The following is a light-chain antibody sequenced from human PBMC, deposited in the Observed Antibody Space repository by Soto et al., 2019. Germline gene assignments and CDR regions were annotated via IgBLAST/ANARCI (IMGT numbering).Light chain of an antibody. Sequence: DIQMTQSPSSLSASVGDRVTVTCRPSQNITKFLNWYQERPGKAPKVLIHVTSNLENGVPSRFSGSGCGTYFTLTISSLQPEDFSTYYCQQTYTAPGTFGQWTRVEV. CDR3: QQTYTAPGT. CDR1: QNITKF. J-gene: IGKJ1*01. CDR2: VTS. V-gene: IGKV1-39*01.